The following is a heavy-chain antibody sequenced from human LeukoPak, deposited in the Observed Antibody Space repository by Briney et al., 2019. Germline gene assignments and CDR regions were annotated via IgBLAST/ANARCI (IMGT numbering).Heavy chain of an antibody. Sequence: SETLSLTCAVYGGSFSGYYWSWIRQPPGKGLEWIGEINHSGSTNYNPSLKSRLTISVDTSKNQFSLKLSSVTAADTAVYYCASGVTYYLDYWGQGTLVTVSS. J-gene: IGHJ4*02. V-gene: IGHV4-34*01. CDR3: ASGVTYYLDY. CDR2: INHSGST. CDR1: GGSFSGYY. D-gene: IGHD2-21*02.